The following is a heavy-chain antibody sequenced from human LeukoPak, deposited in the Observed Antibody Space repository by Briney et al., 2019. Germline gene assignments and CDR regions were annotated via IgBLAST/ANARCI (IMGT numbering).Heavy chain of an antibody. CDR2: ISGSGGST. D-gene: IGHD4-17*01. V-gene: IGHV3-23*01. CDR3: AKDGYYGDYLFDY. Sequence: AGGSLRLSCAASGFTFSSYAMSWVRQAPGKGLEWVSAISGSGGSTYYADSVKGRFIISRDNSKNTLYLQMNSLRAEDTAVYYCAKDGYYGDYLFDYWGQGTLVTVSS. J-gene: IGHJ4*02. CDR1: GFTFSSYA.